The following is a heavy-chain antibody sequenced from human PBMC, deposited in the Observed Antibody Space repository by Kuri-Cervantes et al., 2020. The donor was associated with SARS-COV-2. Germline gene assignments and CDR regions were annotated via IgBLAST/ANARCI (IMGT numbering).Heavy chain of an antibody. CDR3: ARAKHSSYYYDSSGYYYNWFDP. CDR1: GFTFSNAW. CDR2: ISYDGSNK. J-gene: IGHJ5*02. D-gene: IGHD3-22*01. Sequence: GGSLRLSCAASGFTFSNAWMNWVRQAPGKGLEWVAVISYDGSNKYYADSVKGRFAISRDNSKNTLYLQMNSLRAEDTAVYYCARAKHSSYYYDSSGYYYNWFDPWGQGTLVTVSS. V-gene: IGHV3-30*09.